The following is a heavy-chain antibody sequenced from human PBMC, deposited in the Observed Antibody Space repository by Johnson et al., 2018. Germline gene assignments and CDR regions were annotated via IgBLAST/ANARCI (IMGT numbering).Heavy chain of an antibody. Sequence: QVQLVQSGAEVKKPGASVKVSCKASGYTFTSYDINWVRQATGQGLEWMGWMSSYSGNTGYAQNFQGRVTMTRDTSISTAYMELGSLRSEDTAVYYCAITSGTQRDYWGQGTLVTVSS. V-gene: IGHV1-8*01. CDR3: AITSGTQRDY. D-gene: IGHD1-26*01. CDR2: MSSYSGNT. J-gene: IGHJ4*02. CDR1: GYTFTSYD.